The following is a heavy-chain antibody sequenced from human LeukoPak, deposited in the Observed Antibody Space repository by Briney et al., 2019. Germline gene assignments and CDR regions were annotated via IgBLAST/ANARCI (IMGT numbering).Heavy chain of an antibody. J-gene: IGHJ4*02. CDR1: GFTFNTYS. D-gene: IGHD3-3*01. Sequence: GGSLRLSCAASGFTFNTYSIHWVRQAPGKGLEWVAIISSDRNKEYYSDSVQGRFTISRDNSRNTLYLQMNSLRTEDTAVYYCARGHRAWSYWGQGTLVTVSS. V-gene: IGHV3-30-3*01. CDR2: ISSDRNKE. CDR3: ARGHRAWSY.